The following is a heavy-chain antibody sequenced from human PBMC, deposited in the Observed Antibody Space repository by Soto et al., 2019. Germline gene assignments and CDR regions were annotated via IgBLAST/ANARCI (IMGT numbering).Heavy chain of an antibody. CDR1: GWTFRGYY. J-gene: IGHJ4*02. CDR2: INHSGST. CDR3: ARHNRGRRFLEWFYFDY. V-gene: IGHV4-34*01. Sequence: PSRPISLTRASYGWTFRGYYLAGIRQPPRKGMEWIGQINHSGSTNYNPPLKSRVTISVDTSKNQFSLKLSSVTAADTAVYYCARHNRGRRFLEWFYFDYWGQGTLVTVSS. D-gene: IGHD3-3*01.